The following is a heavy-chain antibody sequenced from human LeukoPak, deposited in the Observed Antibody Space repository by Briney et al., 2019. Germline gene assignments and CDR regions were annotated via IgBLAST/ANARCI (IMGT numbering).Heavy chain of an antibody. V-gene: IGHV3-9*01. CDR2: ISWNSGSI. Sequence: PGGSLRLSCAASGFTFDDYAMHWVRQAPEKGLEWVSGISWNSGSIGYADSVKGRFTISRDNAKNSLYLQMNSLRAEDTALYYCAKAAGGYCSSTSCYSPFDYWGQGTLVTVSS. J-gene: IGHJ4*02. CDR1: GFTFDDYA. D-gene: IGHD2-2*02. CDR3: AKAAGGYCSSTSCYSPFDY.